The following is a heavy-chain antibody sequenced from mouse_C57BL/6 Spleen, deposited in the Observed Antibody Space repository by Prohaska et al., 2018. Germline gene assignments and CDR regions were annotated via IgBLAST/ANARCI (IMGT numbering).Heavy chain of an antibody. D-gene: IGHD1-1*01. Sequence: EVKLEESGGGLVQPGGSMKLSCVASGFTFSNYWMNWVRQSPEKGLEWVAQIRLKSDNYATHYAESVKGRFTISRDDSKSSVYLQMNNLRAEDTGIYYCTGGSSTDYFDYWGQGTTLTVSS. CDR3: TGGSSTDYFDY. J-gene: IGHJ2*01. CDR1: GFTFSNYW. CDR2: IRLKSDNYAT. V-gene: IGHV6-3*01.